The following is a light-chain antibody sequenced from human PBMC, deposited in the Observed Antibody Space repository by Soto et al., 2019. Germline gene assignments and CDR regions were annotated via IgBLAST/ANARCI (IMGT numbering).Light chain of an antibody. V-gene: IGKV3-15*01. CDR3: QQYNNWPLT. Sequence: EIVIRQSPATLSVSPGARAALSCRASQSVSSDLAWYQQKPGQAPRLLIYGAATRATGMPARFSGSGSGTEFTLTISSLQSEDFAGYYCQQYNNWPLTFGGGTKV. CDR1: QSVSSD. J-gene: IGKJ4*01. CDR2: GAA.